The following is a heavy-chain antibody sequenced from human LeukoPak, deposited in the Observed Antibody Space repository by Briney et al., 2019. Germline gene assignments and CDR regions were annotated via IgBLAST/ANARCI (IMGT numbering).Heavy chain of an antibody. CDR3: ARDPDYYGSGTYFNHYFDH. CDR2: ISYDGSNK. Sequence: GRSLRLSCAASGFTFSSYAMHWVRQAPGKGLEWVAVISYDGSNKYYADSVKGRFTISRDNSKNTLYLQMNRLAAEDTAVYYCARDPDYYGSGTYFNHYFDHWGQGTLVTVSS. D-gene: IGHD3-10*01. J-gene: IGHJ4*02. CDR1: GFTFSSYA. V-gene: IGHV3-30*04.